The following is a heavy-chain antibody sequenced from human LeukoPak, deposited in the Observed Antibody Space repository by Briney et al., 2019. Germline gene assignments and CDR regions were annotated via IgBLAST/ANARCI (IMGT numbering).Heavy chain of an antibody. D-gene: IGHD6-25*01. V-gene: IGHV3-7*03. CDR1: GFTFSSSW. CDR2: IKQDGSEK. J-gene: IGHJ4*02. Sequence: SGGSLRLSCVASGFTFSSSWMSWVRQAPGKGLEWVANIKQDGSEKSYVEPVRGRFTISRDNAKNTLYLQMNSLRADDTAVFYCAKFFAPSGGASGWPWTMDYWGQGALVTVSS. CDR3: AKFFAPSGGASGWPWTMDY.